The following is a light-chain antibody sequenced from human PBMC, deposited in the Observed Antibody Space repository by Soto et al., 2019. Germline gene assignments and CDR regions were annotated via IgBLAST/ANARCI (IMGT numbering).Light chain of an antibody. CDR1: GSDIAGYNY. CDR2: EVT. J-gene: IGLJ1*01. Sequence: LTQPASVSGSLGQSITISCTGTGSDIAGYNYISWYQQLPGKAPKLIIYEVTIRPSGISNRFSGSKSGNTASLTISGLQAEDEADYFCTSFSNTNSLYVFGTGTKVTVL. CDR3: TSFSNTNSLYV. V-gene: IGLV2-14*01.